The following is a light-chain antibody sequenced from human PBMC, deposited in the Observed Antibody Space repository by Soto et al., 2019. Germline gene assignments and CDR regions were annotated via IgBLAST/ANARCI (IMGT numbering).Light chain of an antibody. V-gene: IGKV3-20*01. Sequence: IILTQSPGTLSRSPGEGATLSWKASQTVISTHLAWYQQKPGQAPRLLIYATSNRATGIPDRFSGSGSGRDFTLTIDRLEPEDFAVYYCQQYDSSPVTFGHGTRLEIK. J-gene: IGKJ5*01. CDR2: ATS. CDR1: QTVISTH. CDR3: QQYDSSPVT.